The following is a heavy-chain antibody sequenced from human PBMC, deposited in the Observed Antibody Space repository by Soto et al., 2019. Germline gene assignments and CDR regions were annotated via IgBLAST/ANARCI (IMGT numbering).Heavy chain of an antibody. D-gene: IGHD4-17*01. CDR2: ISGSGGST. J-gene: IGHJ5*02. V-gene: IGHV3-23*01. CDR1: GFTFSSYA. Sequence: GGSLRLSCASSGFTFSSYAMSWVRQAPGKGLEWVSAISGSGGSTYYADSVKGRFTISRDNSKNTLYLQMNSLRAEDTAVYYCAKSTATVTARGWFDPWGQGTLVTVSS. CDR3: AKSTATVTARGWFDP.